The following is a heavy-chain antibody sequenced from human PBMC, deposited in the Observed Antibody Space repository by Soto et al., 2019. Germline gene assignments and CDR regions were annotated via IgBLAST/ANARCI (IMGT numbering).Heavy chain of an antibody. J-gene: IGHJ4*02. CDR3: ARDGVPHYFPGSHYLADY. CDR1: GGTFSEYA. V-gene: IGHV1-69*13. CDR2: IIPILGTA. Sequence: SVKVSCKASGGTFSEYAISWVRQAPGQGLEWMGGIIPILGTANYTQRFVGRVTITADESTNTAYMELSSLGSDDTAVYYCARDGVPHYFPGSHYLADYWGQGTLVTV. D-gene: IGHD3-10*01.